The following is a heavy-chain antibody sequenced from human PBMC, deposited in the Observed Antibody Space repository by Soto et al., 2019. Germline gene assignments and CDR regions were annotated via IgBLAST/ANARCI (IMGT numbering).Heavy chain of an antibody. Sequence: SQTLSLTCAISGDSVSSNSAAWNWIRQSPSRGLEWLGRTYYRSKWYNDYAVSVKSRITINPDTSKNQFSLQLNSVTPEDTAVYYCARDRVRCYGSGSLGYYYYYYGMDVWGQGTTVTVSS. CDR2: TYYRSKWYN. J-gene: IGHJ6*02. V-gene: IGHV6-1*01. D-gene: IGHD3-10*01. CDR1: GDSVSSNSAA. CDR3: ARDRVRCYGSGSLGYYYYYYGMDV.